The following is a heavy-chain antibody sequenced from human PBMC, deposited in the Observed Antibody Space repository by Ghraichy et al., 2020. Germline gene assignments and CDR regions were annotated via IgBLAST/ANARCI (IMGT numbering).Heavy chain of an antibody. Sequence: ASVKVSCKTYGYTFTNYGMSWVRQAPGQGLEWMGWISAYNGHRRYAQKLQGRVTLTTDTSTYTAYMELRSLRSDDTALYYCARDGGLSTAMEGDLDYWGQGTLVTVSS. CDR1: GYTFTNYG. V-gene: IGHV1-18*04. CDR3: ARDGGLSTAMEGDLDY. CDR2: ISAYNGHR. D-gene: IGHD3-10*01. J-gene: IGHJ4*02.